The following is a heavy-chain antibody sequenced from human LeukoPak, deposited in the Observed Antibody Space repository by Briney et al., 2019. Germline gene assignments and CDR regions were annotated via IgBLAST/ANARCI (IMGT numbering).Heavy chain of an antibody. CDR2: IYSGGNT. CDR3: AKGSYYDSSGSFYFDY. CDR1: GFTVSSNY. V-gene: IGHV3-53*01. J-gene: IGHJ4*02. Sequence: GGSLRLSCAASGFTVSSNYMSWVRQAPGKGLEWVSVIYSGGNTYYADSVKGRFTISRDNSKNTLYVQVNSLGTEDTAAYYCAKGSYYDSSGSFYFDYWGQGTLVTVSS. D-gene: IGHD3-22*01.